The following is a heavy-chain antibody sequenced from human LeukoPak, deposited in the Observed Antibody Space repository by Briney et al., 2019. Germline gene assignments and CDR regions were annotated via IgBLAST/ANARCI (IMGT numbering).Heavy chain of an antibody. CDR3: TRDGGRSSSWHLTPLNYYYYMDV. D-gene: IGHD6-13*01. V-gene: IGHV1-46*01. J-gene: IGHJ6*03. Sequence: ASVKVSCTASGYTFTSYYMHWVRQAPGQGLEWMGIINPSGGSTSYAQKFQGRVTITADKSTSTAYMELSSLRSEDTAVYYCTRDGGRSSSWHLTPLNYYYYMDVWGKGTTVTVSS. CDR1: GYTFTSYY. CDR2: INPSGGST.